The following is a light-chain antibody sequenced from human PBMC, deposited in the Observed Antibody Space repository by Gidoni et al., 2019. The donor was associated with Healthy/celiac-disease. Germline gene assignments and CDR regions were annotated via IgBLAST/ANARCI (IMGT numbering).Light chain of an antibody. V-gene: IGKV1-27*01. Sequence: DIQMTHSPSSLSASVGDRVTITCRASQGISNYLDWYQQKPGKVPKLLIYAASTLQAGVPSRFSGSGSGTDFTLTISSLQPEDVATYYCQKYNSAPFTFGQGTRLEIK. CDR1: QGISNY. CDR2: AAS. CDR3: QKYNSAPFT. J-gene: IGKJ5*01.